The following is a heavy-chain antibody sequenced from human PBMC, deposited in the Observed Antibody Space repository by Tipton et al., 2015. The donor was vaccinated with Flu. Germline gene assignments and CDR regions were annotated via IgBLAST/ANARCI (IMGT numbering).Heavy chain of an antibody. Sequence: SLRLSCAASGFTFSSYWMHWVRQAPGKGLVWVSRINSDGSSTSYADHVKGRFTISRDNAKNTLSLQMNSLRAEDTAVYYCARPANLLGGTQVPSGYWGQGTLVTVSS. CDR2: INSDGSST. V-gene: IGHV3-74*01. D-gene: IGHD6-19*01. CDR1: GFTFSSYW. J-gene: IGHJ4*02. CDR3: ARPANLLGGTQVPSGY.